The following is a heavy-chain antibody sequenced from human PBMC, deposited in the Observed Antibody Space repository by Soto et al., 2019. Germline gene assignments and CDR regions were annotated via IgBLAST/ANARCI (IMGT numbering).Heavy chain of an antibody. CDR2: ISAYNGNT. CDR3: ARAPPGDVLMVYAALYNWFAP. V-gene: IGHV1-18*01. D-gene: IGHD2-8*01. J-gene: IGHJ5*02. Sequence: QVQLVQSGAEVKKPGASVKVSCKASGYTFTSYGISWVRQAPGQGLEWMGWISAYNGNTNYAQKPQGRVTMTTDTSTSTAYVELRSMRSDDTAVYYCARAPPGDVLMVYAALYNWFAPWGQGTLVTVSS. CDR1: GYTFTSYG.